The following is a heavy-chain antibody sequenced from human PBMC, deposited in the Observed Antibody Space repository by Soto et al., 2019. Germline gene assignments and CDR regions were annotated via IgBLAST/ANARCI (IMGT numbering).Heavy chain of an antibody. CDR3: ATAYCSGGSCLNWFDP. Sequence: ASVKVSCKVSGYTLTELSMHWVRQAPGKGLEWMGGFDPEDVETIYAQKFQGRVTMTEDTSTDTAYMELSSLRSEDTAVYYCATAYCSGGSCLNWFDPWGQGTLVTVSS. V-gene: IGHV1-24*01. CDR1: GYTLTELS. J-gene: IGHJ5*02. D-gene: IGHD2-15*01. CDR2: FDPEDVET.